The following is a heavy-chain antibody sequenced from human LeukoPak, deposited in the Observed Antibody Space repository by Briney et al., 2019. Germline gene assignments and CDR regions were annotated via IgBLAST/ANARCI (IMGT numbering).Heavy chain of an antibody. Sequence: ASVKVSCKASGYTFTGYYMHWVRQAPGQGLEWMGWINPNSGGTNYAQKFQGRVTMTRDTSISTAYMELSRLRSDDTAVYYCAREGSYCSSTSCHPGRWFDPWGQGTLVTVSS. V-gene: IGHV1-2*02. CDR1: GYTFTGYY. D-gene: IGHD2-2*01. J-gene: IGHJ5*02. CDR2: INPNSGGT. CDR3: AREGSYCSSTSCHPGRWFDP.